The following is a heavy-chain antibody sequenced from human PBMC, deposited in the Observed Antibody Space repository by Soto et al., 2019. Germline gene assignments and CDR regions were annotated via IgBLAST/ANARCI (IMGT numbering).Heavy chain of an antibody. J-gene: IGHJ4*02. V-gene: IGHV3-23*01. D-gene: IGHD3-22*01. CDR3: AKDWSSGYYYQYYFDY. Sequence: PGGSLRLSCAASGFTFSSYAMSWVRQAPGKGLEWVSAISGSGGSTYYADSVKGRFTISRDNSKNTLYLQMNSLRAEDTAVCYCAKDWSSGYYYQYYFDYWGQGTLVTV. CDR1: GFTFSSYA. CDR2: ISGSGGST.